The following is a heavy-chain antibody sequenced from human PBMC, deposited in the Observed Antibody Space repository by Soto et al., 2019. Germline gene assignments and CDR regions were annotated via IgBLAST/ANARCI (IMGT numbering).Heavy chain of an antibody. V-gene: IGHV3-9*01. CDR1: GFTFDDYA. D-gene: IGHD6-13*01. Sequence: GGSLRLSCAASGFTFDDYAMHWVRQAPGKGLEWVSGISWNSGSIGYADSVKGRFTISRDNAKNSLYLQMNRLRAEDTAVYYCAKALHSSSWYWFDPWGQGTWGTVSS. CDR2: ISWNSGSI. CDR3: AKALHSSSWYWFDP. J-gene: IGHJ5*02.